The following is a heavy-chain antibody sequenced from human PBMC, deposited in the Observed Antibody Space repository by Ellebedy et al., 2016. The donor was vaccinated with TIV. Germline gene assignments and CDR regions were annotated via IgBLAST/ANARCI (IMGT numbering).Heavy chain of an antibody. Sequence: GGSLRLXXAASGFTFSSYTMNWVRQAPGKGLEWVSYISSSSGTKFYADSVKGRFTISRDNAKNSLYLQMDSLRAEDTAVYYCARDRDYVGYFDYWGQGTLVIVS. CDR3: ARDRDYVGYFDY. V-gene: IGHV3-48*04. CDR2: ISSSSGTK. J-gene: IGHJ4*02. CDR1: GFTFSSYT. D-gene: IGHD4-17*01.